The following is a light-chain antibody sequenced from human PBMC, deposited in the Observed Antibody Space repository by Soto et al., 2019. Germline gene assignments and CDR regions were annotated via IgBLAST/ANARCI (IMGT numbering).Light chain of an antibody. J-gene: IGLJ1*01. Sequence: VLTQPPSVSGAPGQRVTISCTGSSSNIGAGYDVHWYQPLPGPAPKLLIYGNSNRPSGVPDRFSGSKSGTSASLAITGLQAEDEADYYCQSYDSSLSALFGTGTKLTVL. CDR2: GNS. V-gene: IGLV1-40*01. CDR1: SSNIGAGYD. CDR3: QSYDSSLSAL.